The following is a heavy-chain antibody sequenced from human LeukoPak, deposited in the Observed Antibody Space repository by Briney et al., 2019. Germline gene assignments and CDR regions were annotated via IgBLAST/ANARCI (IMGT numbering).Heavy chain of an antibody. D-gene: IGHD3-10*01. V-gene: IGHV3-30*04. CDR3: ARVVTMVRGIMMRSWFDP. Sequence: GGSLRLSCAASGFTFSSYAMHWVRQAPGKGLEWVAVISYDGSNKYYADSVKGRFTISRDNPKNTLYLQMNSLRAEDTAVYYCARVVTMVRGIMMRSWFDPWGQGTLVTVSS. CDR2: ISYDGSNK. CDR1: GFTFSSYA. J-gene: IGHJ5*02.